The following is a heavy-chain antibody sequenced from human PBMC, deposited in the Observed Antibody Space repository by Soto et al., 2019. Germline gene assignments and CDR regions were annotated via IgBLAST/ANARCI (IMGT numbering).Heavy chain of an antibody. CDR3: VRDVSTGWHVDS. J-gene: IGHJ4*02. V-gene: IGHV3-7*01. D-gene: IGHD6-19*01. Sequence: EVQLVESGGGLVRPGGSLRLSCEASGFTSSSYWMSWIRQAPGKGLEWVANTRQDGGQSYLVDSVQGRFTISRDNAKNSVYLQMNSLRAEDTAVYYCVRDVSTGWHVDSWGQGTVVTVSS. CDR2: TRQDGGQS. CDR1: GFTSSSYW.